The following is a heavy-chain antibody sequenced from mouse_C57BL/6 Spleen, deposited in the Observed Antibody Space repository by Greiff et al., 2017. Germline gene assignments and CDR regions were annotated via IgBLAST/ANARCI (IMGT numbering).Heavy chain of an antibody. D-gene: IGHD1-1*01. CDR3: ARPSYYYGGAMDY. V-gene: IGHV5-12*01. CDR2: ISNGGGST. CDR1: GFTFSDYY. J-gene: IGHJ4*01. Sequence: EVKLMESGGGLVQPGGSLKLSCAASGFTFSDYYMYWVRQTPEKRLEWVAYISNGGGSTYYPDTVKGRFTISRDNAKNTLYLQMSRLKSEDTAMYYCARPSYYYGGAMDYWGQGTSVTVSS.